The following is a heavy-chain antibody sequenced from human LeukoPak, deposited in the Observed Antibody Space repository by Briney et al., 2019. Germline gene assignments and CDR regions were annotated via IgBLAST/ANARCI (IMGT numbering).Heavy chain of an antibody. CDR3: ARTPLSGHLDY. CDR1: GGSISSGGYY. CDR2: IYYSGST. Sequence: SQTLSLSCTVSGGSISSGGYYWSWIRQHPGKGLEWIGYIYYSGSTSYNPSLKSRVNISVDTSKNQFSLKLSSVTAADTAVYYCARTPLSGHLDYWGQGTLVTVSS. D-gene: IGHD3-22*01. V-gene: IGHV4-31*03. J-gene: IGHJ4*02.